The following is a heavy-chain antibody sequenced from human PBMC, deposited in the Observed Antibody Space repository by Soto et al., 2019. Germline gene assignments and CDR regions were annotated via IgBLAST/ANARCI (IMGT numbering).Heavy chain of an antibody. V-gene: IGHV1-18*04. CDR2: ISAYNGNT. Sequence: GASVKVSCKASGYTFTSYGISWVRQAPGQGLEWMGWISAYNGNTNYAQKLQGRVTMTTDTSTSTAYMELRSLRSDDTAVYYCASFPLSIAVAGYYYYGMDVWGQGTTVTVSS. D-gene: IGHD6-19*01. CDR3: ASFPLSIAVAGYYYYGMDV. J-gene: IGHJ6*02. CDR1: GYTFTSYG.